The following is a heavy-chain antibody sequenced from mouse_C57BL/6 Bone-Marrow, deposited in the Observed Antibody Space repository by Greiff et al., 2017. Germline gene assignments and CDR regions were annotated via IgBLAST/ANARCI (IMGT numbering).Heavy chain of an antibody. CDR2: IDPSDSYT. D-gene: IGHD1-1*01. CDR1: GYTFTSYW. Sequence: QVQLQQPGAELVKPGASVKLSCKASGYTFTSYWMQWVKQRPGQGLEWIGEIDPSDSYTNSNQKFKGKATLTVDTSSSTAYMQLSSLTSEDSAVYYCAATLFDYWGQGTTLTVSS. J-gene: IGHJ2*01. CDR3: AATLFDY. V-gene: IGHV1-50*01.